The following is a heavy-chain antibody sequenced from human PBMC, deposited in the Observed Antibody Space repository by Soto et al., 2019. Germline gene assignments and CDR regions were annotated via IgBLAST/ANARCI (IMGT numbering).Heavy chain of an antibody. J-gene: IGHJ5*02. D-gene: IGHD3-10*01. CDR2: IYYSGST. V-gene: IGHV4-39*01. CDR1: GGSISSSSYY. Sequence: SETLSLTCAVSGGSISSSSYYWGWIRQPPGKGLEWIGSIYYSGSTYYNQSLKNRVTISVDTSKNQFSLKLSSVTAADTAVYYCAKGIWFGELLPNWFDPWGQGTLVTVSS. CDR3: AKGIWFGELLPNWFDP.